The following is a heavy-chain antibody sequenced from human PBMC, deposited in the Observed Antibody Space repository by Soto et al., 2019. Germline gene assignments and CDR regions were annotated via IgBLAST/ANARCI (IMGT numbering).Heavy chain of an antibody. D-gene: IGHD6-13*01. CDR1: GGTFSSYA. CDR2: GIPIFGTA. V-gene: IGHV1-69*13. J-gene: IGHJ6*02. CDR3: ARTIAAAAMGYYYYGMDV. Sequence: SVKVSCKASGGTFSSYAISWVRQAPGQGLEWMGGGIPIFGTANYAQKFQGRVTITADESTSTAYMELSSLRSEDTAVYYCARTIAAAAMGYYYYGMDVWGQGTTVTVSS.